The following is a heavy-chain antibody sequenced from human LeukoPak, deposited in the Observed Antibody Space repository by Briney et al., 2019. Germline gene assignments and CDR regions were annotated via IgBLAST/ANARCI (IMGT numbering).Heavy chain of an antibody. CDR3: ARTGPIDAFDI. CDR2: ISYDGSNK. V-gene: IGHV3-30-3*01. J-gene: IGHJ3*02. Sequence: PGGSLRLSCAASGFTFSSYAMHWVRQAPGKGLEWVAVISYDGSNKYYADSVKGRFTISRDNSKNTLYLQMNSLRAEDTAVYYCARTGPIDAFDIWGQGTMVTVSS. D-gene: IGHD1-14*01. CDR1: GFTFSSYA.